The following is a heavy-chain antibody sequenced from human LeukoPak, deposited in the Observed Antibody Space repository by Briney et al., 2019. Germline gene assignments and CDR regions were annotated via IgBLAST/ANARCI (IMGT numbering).Heavy chain of an antibody. CDR3: ARDLPDYYDSSGYPPFY. CDR2: ISSSGSTI. Sequence: KTGGSLRLSCAASGFTFSDYYMSWIRQAPGKGLEWVSYISSSGSTIYYADSVKGRFTISRDNAKNSLYLQMNSLSAGDTAVYYCARDLPDYYDSSGYPPFYWGQGTLVTVPS. J-gene: IGHJ4*02. CDR1: GFTFSDYY. V-gene: IGHV3-11*04. D-gene: IGHD3-22*01.